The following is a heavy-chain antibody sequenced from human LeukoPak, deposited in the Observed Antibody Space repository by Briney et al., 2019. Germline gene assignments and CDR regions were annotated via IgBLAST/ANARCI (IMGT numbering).Heavy chain of an antibody. J-gene: IGHJ6*02. V-gene: IGHV3-7*03. CDR1: GFTFSGYP. CDR2: IKQDESEK. Sequence: AGGSLRLSCAASGFTFSGYPIHWVRQAPGKGLEWVANIKQDESEKYYVDSVKGRFTISGDNAKNSLYLQMNSLRAEDTAVYYCGRGMDVWGQGTTVTVSS. CDR3: GRGMDV.